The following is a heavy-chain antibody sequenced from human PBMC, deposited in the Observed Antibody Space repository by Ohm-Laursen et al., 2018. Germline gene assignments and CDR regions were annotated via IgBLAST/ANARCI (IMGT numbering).Heavy chain of an antibody. J-gene: IGHJ6*02. Sequence: SVKVSCKASGYTFTGYYMHWVRQAPGQGLEWMGWINPNSGGTNYAQKFQGRVTMARDTSISTAYMELSRLRSDDTAVYYCARENTAHYYGMDVWGQGTTVTVSS. V-gene: IGHV1-2*02. D-gene: IGHD4-17*01. CDR1: GYTFTGYY. CDR2: INPNSGGT. CDR3: ARENTAHYYGMDV.